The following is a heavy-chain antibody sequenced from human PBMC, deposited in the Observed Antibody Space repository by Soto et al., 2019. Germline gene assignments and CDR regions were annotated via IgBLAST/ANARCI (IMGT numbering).Heavy chain of an antibody. D-gene: IGHD3-3*01. CDR2: IYHSGSA. CDR3: ARDGRPYYDFWSGYYPYYYYYGMDV. Sequence: SETLSLTCAVSVYSISGGYYLGWIRQPPGKGLEWIGSIYHSGSAYYNPSLKSRVTISVDTSKNQFSLKLSSVTAADTAVYYCARDGRPYYDFWSGYYPYYYYYGMDVWGQGTTVTVSS. V-gene: IGHV4-38-2*02. CDR1: VYSISGGYY. J-gene: IGHJ6*02.